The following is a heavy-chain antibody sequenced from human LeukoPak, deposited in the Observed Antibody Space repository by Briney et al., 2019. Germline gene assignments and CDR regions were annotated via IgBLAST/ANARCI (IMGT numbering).Heavy chain of an antibody. CDR3: ARLRIAVAVTHAGWFGP. D-gene: IGHD6-13*01. CDR2: IYYSGST. V-gene: IGHV4-39*07. J-gene: IGHJ5*02. CDR1: GGSISSSSYY. Sequence: SETLSLTCTVSGGSISSSSYYWGWIRQPPGKGLEWIGSIYYSGSTYYNPSLKSRVTISVDTSKNQFSLKLSSVTAADTAVYYCARLRIAVAVTHAGWFGPWGQGTLVT.